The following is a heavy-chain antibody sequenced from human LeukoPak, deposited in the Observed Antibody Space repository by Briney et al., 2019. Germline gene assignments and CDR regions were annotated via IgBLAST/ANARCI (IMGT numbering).Heavy chain of an antibody. V-gene: IGHV4-39*07. J-gene: IGHJ3*02. Sequence: SETLSLTCTVSGGSISSSSYYWGWIRQPPGKGLEWIGSIYYSGSTYYNPSLKSRVTISVDTSKNQFSLKLSSVTAADTAVYYCASGGRVGRLAFDIWGQGTMVTVSS. CDR3: ASGGRVGRLAFDI. CDR2: IYYSGST. D-gene: IGHD1-26*01. CDR1: GGSISSSSYY.